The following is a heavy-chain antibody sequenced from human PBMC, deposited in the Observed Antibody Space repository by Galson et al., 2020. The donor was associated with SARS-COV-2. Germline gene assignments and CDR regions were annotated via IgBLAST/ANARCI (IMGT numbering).Heavy chain of an antibody. D-gene: IGHD1-1*01. J-gene: IGHJ3*01. V-gene: IGHV3-15*01. Sequence: GESLKISCAASGFTFSNAWMNWVRQAPGKGLEWVGRIKSTTHGQTTDYAAPVRGRFTISRDDSKRTLYLQMSSLKTEDTAVYYCTTQYNLDAFDFWGQGTMLTVSS. CDR1: GFTFSNAW. CDR2: IKSTTHGQTT. CDR3: TTQYNLDAFDF.